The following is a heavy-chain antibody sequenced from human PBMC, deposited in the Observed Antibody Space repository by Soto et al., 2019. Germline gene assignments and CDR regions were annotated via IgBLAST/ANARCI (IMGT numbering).Heavy chain of an antibody. CDR1: GFTVSSNY. J-gene: IGHJ3*02. Sequence: EVQLVESGGGLIQPGGSLRLSCAASGFTVSSNYMSWVRQAPGKGLEWVSSISSSSSYIYYADSVKGRFTISRDNAKNSLYLQMNSLRAEDTAVYYCARVMLGVAFDIWGQGTMVTVSS. D-gene: IGHD3-16*01. V-gene: IGHV3-21*01. CDR2: ISSSSSYI. CDR3: ARVMLGVAFDI.